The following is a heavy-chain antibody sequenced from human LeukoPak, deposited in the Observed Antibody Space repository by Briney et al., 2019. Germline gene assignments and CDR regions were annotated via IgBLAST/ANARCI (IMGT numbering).Heavy chain of an antibody. CDR3: ARAITIFGVVQHYFDY. CDR1: GFTFNNYW. Sequence: PGGSLRLSCAASGFTFNNYWMSWVRQAPGKGLEWVANIKQDGSEIYYVDSVKGRFTISRDNAKNSLSLQMNSLRAEDTAVYYCARAITIFGVVQHYFDYWGQGTLVTVSS. J-gene: IGHJ4*02. V-gene: IGHV3-7*01. CDR2: IKQDGSEI. D-gene: IGHD3-3*01.